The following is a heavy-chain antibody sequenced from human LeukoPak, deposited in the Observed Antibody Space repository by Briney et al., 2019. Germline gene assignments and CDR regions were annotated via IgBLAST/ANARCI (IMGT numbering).Heavy chain of an antibody. J-gene: IGHJ5*02. CDR3: ARSSGDPHNWFDP. CDR2: MNPNSGNT. V-gene: IGHV1-8*01. Sequence: ASVKVSCKASGYTFTSYDINWVRQATGQGLEWMGWMNPNSGNTGYAQKFQGRVTMTRNTSISTAYMELSSLKSEDTAVYYCARSSGDPHNWFDPWGQEPWSPSPQ. D-gene: IGHD2-21*02. CDR1: GYTFTSYD.